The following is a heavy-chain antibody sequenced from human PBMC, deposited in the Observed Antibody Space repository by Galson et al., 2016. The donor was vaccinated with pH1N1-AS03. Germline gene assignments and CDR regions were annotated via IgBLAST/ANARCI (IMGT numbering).Heavy chain of an antibody. CDR3: AHGSGWLLDY. V-gene: IGHV2-5*02. J-gene: IGHJ4*02. CDR1: GFSLDSTSVG. D-gene: IGHD6-19*01. CDR2: IYWDDQK. Sequence: PALVKPTQTLTLTCSLSGFSLDSTSVGVGWVRQPPGAPLDWLGLIYWDDQKWYRPSLQTRITITKDTSKNQVVLTLTDLHTADTRTYHCAHGSGWLLDYWGQGILVTVSS.